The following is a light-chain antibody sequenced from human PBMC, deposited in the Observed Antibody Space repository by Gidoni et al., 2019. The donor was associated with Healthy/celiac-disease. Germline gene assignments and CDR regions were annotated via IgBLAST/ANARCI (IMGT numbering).Light chain of an antibody. CDR3: AAWDDSLNGWV. CDR2: YDD. CDR1: SSNIGNNA. J-gene: IGLJ3*02. Sequence: QSVLPQPPSVSEAPTQGVTISCSGSSSNIGNNAVNWYQQLPGKAPKLLIYYDDLLPSGVSDRFSGSKSGTSASLAISGLQSEDEADYYCAAWDDSLNGWVFGGGTKLTVL. V-gene: IGLV1-36*01.